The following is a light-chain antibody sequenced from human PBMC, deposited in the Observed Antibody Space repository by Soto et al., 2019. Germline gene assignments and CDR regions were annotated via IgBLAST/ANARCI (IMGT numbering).Light chain of an antibody. Sequence: QSALTQPASVSGSPGQSITVSCTGTTGDVGGYNYVSWYQQHPGKAPKLIIYEVTNRPSGVSNRFSASKSGNTASLTISGLQADDEADYYCSSYTSSDTLVVFGTGTKLT. CDR1: TGDVGGYNY. J-gene: IGLJ1*01. CDR3: SSYTSSDTLVV. V-gene: IGLV2-14*01. CDR2: EVT.